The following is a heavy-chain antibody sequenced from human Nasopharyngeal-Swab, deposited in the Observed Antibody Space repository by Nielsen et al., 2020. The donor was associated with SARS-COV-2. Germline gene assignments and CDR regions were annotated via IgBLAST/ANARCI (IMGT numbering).Heavy chain of an antibody. CDR3: ARGGGDDYVWGSYNYYFDY. CDR1: GFTVSSNY. Sequence: GESLKISCAASGFTVSSNYMSWVRQAPGKGLEWVSVIYSGGSTYYADSVKGRLTISRDNSKNTLYLQMNSLRAEDTAVYYCARGGGDDYVWGSYNYYFDYWGQGTLVTVSS. D-gene: IGHD3-16*01. V-gene: IGHV3-53*01. CDR2: IYSGGST. J-gene: IGHJ4*02.